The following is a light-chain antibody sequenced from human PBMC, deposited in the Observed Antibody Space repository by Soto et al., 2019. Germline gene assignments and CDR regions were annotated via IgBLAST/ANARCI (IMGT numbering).Light chain of an antibody. J-gene: IGKJ2*01. CDR2: AAS. V-gene: IGKV1-39*01. CDR1: QSISSY. CDR3: QPSYSTPRS. Sequence: DIQMIQAPSSLSASVRDRVTITCRASQSISSYLNWYQQKPGKAPKLVISAASSLQSGIPSRFSGRGSGTDFTLAIRTLQPEDFATYYCQPSYSTPRSFGQGIKLEIK.